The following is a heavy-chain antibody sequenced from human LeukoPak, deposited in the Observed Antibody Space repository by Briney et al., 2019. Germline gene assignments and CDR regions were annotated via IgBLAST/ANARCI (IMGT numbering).Heavy chain of an antibody. V-gene: IGHV3-23*01. Sequence: GGSLRLSCAASGFTFTSYSMSWVRQAPGKGLEWVSGTSDRGDYTYYADSVKGRFTISRDNSKNTLYLQMNSLRAEDTALYFCAKKAQYNGNYPLDYWGQGTLVAVSS. CDR3: AKKAQYNGNYPLDY. D-gene: IGHD1-26*01. CDR2: TSDRGDYT. CDR1: GFTFTSYS. J-gene: IGHJ4*02.